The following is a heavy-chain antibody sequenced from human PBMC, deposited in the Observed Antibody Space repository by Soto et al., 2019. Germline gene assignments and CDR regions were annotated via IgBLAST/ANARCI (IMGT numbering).Heavy chain of an antibody. Sequence: ASVQVSCKASGYTFTSYAMHWVRQAPGQRLEWMGWINAGNGNTKYSQKFQGRVTITRDTSKSQFSLKLTSVTAADTAVYYCARGEDAFFYYGLDVWGQGITVTVSS. CDR2: INAGNGNT. J-gene: IGHJ6*02. CDR3: ARGEDAFFYYGLDV. V-gene: IGHV1-3*01. CDR1: GYTFTSYA.